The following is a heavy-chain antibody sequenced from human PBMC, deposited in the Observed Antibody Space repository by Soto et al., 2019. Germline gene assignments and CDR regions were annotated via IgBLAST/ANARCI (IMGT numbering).Heavy chain of an antibody. CDR2: IYYSGSS. Sequence: SETLSLTCAVSGGSIISYTYCFFCIRQPPGRGLELIGSIYYSGSSYYNPSLKSRVTISVDTSKNQFSLKVISVTAADTGVYYCARHLGFSSSSRFDPWGQGTLVTVSS. D-gene: IGHD6-13*01. CDR3: ARHLGFSSSSRFDP. CDR1: GGSIISYTYC. J-gene: IGHJ5*02. V-gene: IGHV4-39*01.